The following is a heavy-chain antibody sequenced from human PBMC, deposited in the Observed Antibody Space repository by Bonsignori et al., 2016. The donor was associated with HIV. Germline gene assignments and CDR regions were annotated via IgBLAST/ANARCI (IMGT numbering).Heavy chain of an antibody. Sequence: ASVKVSCKASGYTFTGYYMHWVRQAPGQGLEWMGWINPNSGGTNYAQKFQGRVTMTRDTSISTAYMELSRLRSDDTAVYYCARESSSWSNYYDSSGYYYSYWGQGTLVTVSS. CDR3: ARESSSWSNYYDSSGYYYSY. V-gene: IGHV1-2*02. CDR2: INPNSGGT. J-gene: IGHJ4*02. D-gene: IGHD3-22*01. CDR1: GYTFTGYY.